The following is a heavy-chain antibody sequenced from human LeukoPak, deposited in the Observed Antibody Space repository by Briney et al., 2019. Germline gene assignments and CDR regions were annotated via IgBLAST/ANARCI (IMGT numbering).Heavy chain of an antibody. J-gene: IGHJ4*02. CDR3: AKRFCSATRCFHFDY. Sequence: GGSLRLSCAASGLTFAGYDMSWVRQAPGKGLEWVSTISASGDTTSYAGSVKGRFTISRDNHKNTLYLQMDSLRAEDTAVYYCAKRFCSATRCFHFDYWGQGTLVTVSS. V-gene: IGHV3-23*01. CDR2: ISASGDTT. D-gene: IGHD2-2*01. CDR1: GLTFAGYD.